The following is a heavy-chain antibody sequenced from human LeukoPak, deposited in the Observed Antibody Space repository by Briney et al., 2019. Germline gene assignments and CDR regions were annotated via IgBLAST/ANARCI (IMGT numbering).Heavy chain of an antibody. Sequence: GGSLRLSCAASGVTFNDYYMSWIRQAPGKGLEWLSYINIGGTNTPYADSVKGRITISRDNAQKSMYLEMHNLRAEDTAVYYCAADGAGFDTWGQGVLVTVSS. CDR1: GVTFNDYY. CDR3: AADGAGFDT. CDR2: INIGGTNT. V-gene: IGHV3-11*03. J-gene: IGHJ5*02. D-gene: IGHD5-24*01.